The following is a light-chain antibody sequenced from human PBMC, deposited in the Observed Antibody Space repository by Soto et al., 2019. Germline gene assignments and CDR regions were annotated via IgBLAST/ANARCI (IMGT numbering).Light chain of an antibody. J-gene: IGKJ1*01. CDR2: DAS. V-gene: IGKV1-5*01. Sequence: DIQMTQSPSTLSTSVGDRVTITCRASQRISNWLAWYQQKPGMAPKLLIFDASSLEGGVPSRFSGSGSGTEFTLTISSLQPDDFATYYCQQYSNYSPWTFGQGTKVEIK. CDR1: QRISNW. CDR3: QQYSNYSPWT.